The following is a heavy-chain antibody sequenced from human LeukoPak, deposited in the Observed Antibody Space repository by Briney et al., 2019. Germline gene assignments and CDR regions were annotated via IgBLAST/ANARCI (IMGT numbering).Heavy chain of an antibody. D-gene: IGHD3-22*01. Sequence: TSGTLSLTCTVSGGSVSSGSYYWSWIRQPPGKGLEWIGYIYYSGSTNYNPSLKSRVTISVDTSKNQFSLKLSSVTAADTAVYDCARDSYYDSSGYLWGQGTLVTVSS. CDR3: ARDSYYDSSGYL. V-gene: IGHV4-61*01. J-gene: IGHJ5*02. CDR1: GGSVSSGSYY. CDR2: IYYSGST.